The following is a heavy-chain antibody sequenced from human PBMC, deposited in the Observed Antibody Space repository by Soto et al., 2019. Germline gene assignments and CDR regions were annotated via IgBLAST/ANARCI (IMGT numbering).Heavy chain of an antibody. CDR2: IWYDGNDK. J-gene: IGHJ6*02. V-gene: IGHV3-33*01. Sequence: LRLSCAATGFTFSAYGMHWVRQAPGKGLEWVALIWYDGNDKYYADFVKGRFTISRDNARNTLSLQMSSLRAEDTAVYYCARRDDGYYFYGMDVWGQGTTVTVSS. CDR3: ARRDDGYYFYGMDV. CDR1: GFTFSAYG.